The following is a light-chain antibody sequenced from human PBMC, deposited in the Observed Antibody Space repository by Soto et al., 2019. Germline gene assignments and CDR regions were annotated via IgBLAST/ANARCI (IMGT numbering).Light chain of an antibody. CDR1: HSIYNF. J-gene: IGKJ4*01. V-gene: IGKV3-11*01. CDR3: PRRSTRSIT. CDR2: EAA. Sequence: IVLTQSPATLSLSPGERATLSCRAGHSIYNFLAWYQQQPGQNPRLLVCEAAYRATGITVWFSGSESVTDFTLVSSSLRTVDFSLYYCPRRSTRSITFGVGTK.